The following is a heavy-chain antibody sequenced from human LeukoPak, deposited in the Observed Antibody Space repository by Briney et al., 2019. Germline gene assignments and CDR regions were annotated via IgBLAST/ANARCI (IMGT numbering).Heavy chain of an antibody. CDR1: GFTFSNYW. Sequence: GGSLRLSCAASGFTFSNYWMSWVRQVPGKGLEWLANIKVDGSETYYVDSLKGRFTISRDNAKNSMYLQMNSLRVEDTAVYYCARDGHWEVTRGHYFDYWGQGTLVTVSS. CDR3: ARDGHWEVTRGHYFDY. D-gene: IGHD4-11*01. V-gene: IGHV3-7*01. CDR2: IKVDGSET. J-gene: IGHJ4*02.